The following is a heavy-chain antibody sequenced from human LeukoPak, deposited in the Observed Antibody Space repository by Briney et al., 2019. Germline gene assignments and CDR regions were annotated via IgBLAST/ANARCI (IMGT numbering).Heavy chain of an antibody. Sequence: PSETLSLTCTVSDGSISRGDYYWSWIRQPPGKGLEWIGYIYYNGSTYYNPSLKSRVTISVDTSKNQFSLKLSSVTAADTAVYYCARTNYDILNWGQGTLVTVSS. V-gene: IGHV4-30-4*08. CDR1: DGSISRGDYY. CDR2: IYYNGST. J-gene: IGHJ4*02. D-gene: IGHD3-9*01. CDR3: ARTNYDILN.